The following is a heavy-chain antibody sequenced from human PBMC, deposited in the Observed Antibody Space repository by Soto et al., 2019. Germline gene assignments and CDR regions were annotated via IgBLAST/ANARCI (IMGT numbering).Heavy chain of an antibody. CDR1: GFTFSSYS. D-gene: IGHD5-12*01. V-gene: IGHV3-48*02. J-gene: IGHJ4*02. CDR3: ATSVGASGYDFY. Sequence: EVQLVESGGGLVQPGGSLRLSCAASGFTFSSYSMNWVRQAPGQGLEWLSFITTSSSTIYYADSVKGRFTISRDNAKNSLYLQMNSLRDEDTAVYYCATSVGASGYDFYWGPGTLVTVSS. CDR2: ITTSSSTI.